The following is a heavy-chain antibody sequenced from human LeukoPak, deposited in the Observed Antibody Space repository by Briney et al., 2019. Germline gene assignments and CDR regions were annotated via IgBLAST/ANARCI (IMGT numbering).Heavy chain of an antibody. CDR3: ARDPLMPYYYGSGSYSFDP. CDR1: GYTFTGYY. Sequence: AASVKVSCKASGYTFTGYYMHWVRQAPGQGLELMGLIYPNSGGTNYAQKLQGRVTMTRDTSISTAYMELSRLTSDDTAVYYCARDPLMPYYYGSGSYSFDPWGQGTLVTVSS. D-gene: IGHD3-10*01. J-gene: IGHJ5*02. V-gene: IGHV1-2*02. CDR2: IYPNSGGT.